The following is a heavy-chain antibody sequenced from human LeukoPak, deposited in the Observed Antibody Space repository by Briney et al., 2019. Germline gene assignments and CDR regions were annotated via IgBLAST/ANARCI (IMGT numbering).Heavy chain of an antibody. J-gene: IGHJ4*02. CDR3: TTAWGGYYDSSGYFDY. CDR1: GLTFNNAW. Sequence: GGSLRLSCAASGLTFNNAWMSWVRQAPGKGLEWVGRVKSNTYGGATDYAAPLKGRFTISRDDSKNTLYLQMNSLKTKDTAVYYCTTAWGGYYDSSGYFDYWGQGTLVTVSS. CDR2: VKSNTYGGAT. V-gene: IGHV3-15*01. D-gene: IGHD3-22*01.